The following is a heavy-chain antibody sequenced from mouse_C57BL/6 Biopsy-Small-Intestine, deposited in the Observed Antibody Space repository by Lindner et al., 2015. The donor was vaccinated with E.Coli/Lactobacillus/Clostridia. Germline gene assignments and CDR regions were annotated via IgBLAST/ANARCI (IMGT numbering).Heavy chain of an antibody. D-gene: IGHD2-4*01. CDR2: IYPRDGRT. CDR3: AGYDYAWFAY. V-gene: IGHV1-85*01. J-gene: IGHJ3*01. CDR1: GYTFTSYD. Sequence: VQLQESGPESLKPGASVKLSCKASGYTFTSYDINWVKQRPGQGLEWIGWIYPRDGRTKYNEKFKGKATLTVDTSSSTAYMELHSLTSEDSAVYFCAGYDYAWFAYWGQGTLVTVSA.